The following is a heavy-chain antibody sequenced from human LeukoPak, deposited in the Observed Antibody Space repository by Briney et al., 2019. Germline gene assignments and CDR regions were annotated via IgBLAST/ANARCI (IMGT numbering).Heavy chain of an antibody. Sequence: GSLRLSCAASGFTFSSYEMNWVRQAPGKGLEWVSYISSSGSTIYYADSVKGRFTVSRDNAKNSLYLQMNSLRAEDTAVYYCARMQKYGMDVWGQGTTVTVSS. CDR3: ARMQKYGMDV. J-gene: IGHJ6*02. CDR1: GFTFSSYE. CDR2: ISSSGSTI. V-gene: IGHV3-48*03.